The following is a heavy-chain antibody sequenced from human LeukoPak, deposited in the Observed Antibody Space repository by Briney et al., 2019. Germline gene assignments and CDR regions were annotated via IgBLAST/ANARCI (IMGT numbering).Heavy chain of an antibody. D-gene: IGHD3-22*01. CDR3: AKGSSGSYSALDY. CDR2: IWYDGSNK. J-gene: IGHJ4*02. CDR1: GFTFSSYG. V-gene: IGHV3-33*06. Sequence: GRSLRLSCAASGFTFSSYGMHWVRQAPGKGLEWVAVIWYDGSNKYYADSVKGRFTISRDNSKNTLCLQMNSLRAEDTSVYYCAKGSSGSYSALDYWGQGTLVTVSS.